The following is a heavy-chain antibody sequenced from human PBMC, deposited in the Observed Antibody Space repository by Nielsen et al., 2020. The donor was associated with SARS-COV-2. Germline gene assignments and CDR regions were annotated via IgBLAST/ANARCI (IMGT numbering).Heavy chain of an antibody. J-gene: IGHJ3*02. V-gene: IGHV3-11*04. CDR3: ARRDGDYYDFWSGYSGERYAFDI. D-gene: IGHD3-3*01. Sequence: WIRQPPGKGLEWVSYISSSGSTIYYADSVKGRFTISRDNAKNSLYLQMNSLRAEDTAVYYCARRDGDYYDFWSGYSGERYAFDIWGQGTMVTVSS. CDR2: ISSSGSTI.